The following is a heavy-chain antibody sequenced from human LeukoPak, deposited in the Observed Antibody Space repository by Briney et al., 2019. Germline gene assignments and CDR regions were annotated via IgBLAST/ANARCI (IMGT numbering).Heavy chain of an antibody. CDR3: ARDCGRSTSCYGMDV. D-gene: IGHD2-2*01. CDR1: GGSFSGYY. Sequence: SETLSLTCAVYGGSFSGYYWSWIRQPPGKGLEWIGYIYYSGSTYYNPSLKSRVTVSVDTSKNQFPLKLSSVTAADTAVYYCARDCGRSTSCYGMDVWGQGTTVTVSS. CDR2: IYYSGST. J-gene: IGHJ6*02. V-gene: IGHV4-34*09.